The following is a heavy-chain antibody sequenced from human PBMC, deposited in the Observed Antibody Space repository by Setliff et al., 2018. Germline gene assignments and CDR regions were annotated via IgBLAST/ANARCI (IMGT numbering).Heavy chain of an antibody. V-gene: IGHV4-34*01. CDR1: GGSSSGYF. Sequence: PSETLSLTCAVYGGSSSGYFWSWIRQSPGRGLEWIGEINDRGSTHYNPSLKSRVTISVDTSKNQFSLKLRSVTAADTAVYYCARQRYYGSGLLTYIDVWGRGTTVTVSS. J-gene: IGHJ6*03. CDR2: INDRGST. D-gene: IGHD3-10*01. CDR3: ARQRYYGSGLLTYIDV.